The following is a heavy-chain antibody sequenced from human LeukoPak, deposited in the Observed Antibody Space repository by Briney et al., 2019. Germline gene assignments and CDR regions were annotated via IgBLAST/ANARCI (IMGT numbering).Heavy chain of an antibody. CDR1: GGSISGYY. D-gene: IGHD1-26*01. J-gene: IGHJ4*02. Sequence: SETLSLTCTASGGSISGYYWSWIRQPAGKGLEWIGRIYTSGSTNYNPSLKSRVTISVDKSKNQFSLKLSSVTAADTAVYYCARVGGDHPLSYFDYWGQGTLVTVSS. CDR2: IYTSGST. V-gene: IGHV4-4*07. CDR3: ARVGGDHPLSYFDY.